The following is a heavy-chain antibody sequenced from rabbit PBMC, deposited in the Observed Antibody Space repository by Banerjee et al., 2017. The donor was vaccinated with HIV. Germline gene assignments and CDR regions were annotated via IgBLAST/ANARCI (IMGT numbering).Heavy chain of an antibody. D-gene: IGHD8-1*01. Sequence: QEQLVETGGGLVQPGGSLTLTCTASGFSFSSSYCMCWVRQAPGKGLEWIACIYAGSGSTYYASWAKGRFTISKTSSTTLTLQMTSLTAADTATYFCARDYDGSTDYSLVDLWGPGTLVTVS. J-gene: IGHJ6*01. CDR3: ARDYDGSTDYSLVDL. CDR1: GFSFSSSYC. CDR2: IYAGSGST. V-gene: IGHV1S45*01.